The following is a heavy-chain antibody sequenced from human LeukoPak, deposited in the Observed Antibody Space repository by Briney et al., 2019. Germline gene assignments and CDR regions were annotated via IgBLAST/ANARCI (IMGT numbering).Heavy chain of an antibody. V-gene: IGHV3-23*01. Sequence: GGSLRLSCAASGFTLSSYGMSWVRQAPGKGLEWVSAIGGSGGGTYYADSVKGRFTISRDNSKNTLYLQMNSLRAEDTAVYYCARDPGVRIIQLWFGASDYWGQGTLVTVSS. J-gene: IGHJ4*02. CDR1: GFTLSSYG. CDR3: ARDPGVRIIQLWFGASDY. D-gene: IGHD5-18*01. CDR2: IGGSGGGT.